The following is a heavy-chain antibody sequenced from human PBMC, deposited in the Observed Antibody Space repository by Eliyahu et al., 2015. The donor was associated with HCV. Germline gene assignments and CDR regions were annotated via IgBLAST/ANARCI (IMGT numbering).Heavy chain of an antibody. CDR2: ISGNTYST. J-gene: IGHJ5*01. CDR3: AKSPRDTSAEKTDS. D-gene: IGHD5-18*01. Sequence: ATGKGLEWVSAISGNTYSTYYADSVKGRFTISRDNSKNTLYLQMNSLRADDTAVYYCAKSPRDTSAEKTDSWGQGTLVTVSS. V-gene: IGHV3-23*01.